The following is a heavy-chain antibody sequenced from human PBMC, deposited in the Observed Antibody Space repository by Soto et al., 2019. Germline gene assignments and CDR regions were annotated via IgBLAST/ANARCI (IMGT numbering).Heavy chain of an antibody. J-gene: IGHJ6*02. V-gene: IGHV1-69*12. CDR3: ASAPSRYYYYGMDV. CDR1: GGTFSSYA. CDR2: IIPIFGTA. D-gene: IGHD7-27*01. Sequence: QVQLVQSGAEVKKPGSSVKVSCKASGGTFSSYAISWVRQAPGQGLEWMGGIIPIFGTANYAQKFQGRVTIXAXEXTSTDYMELSSLRSEDTAVYYCASAPSRYYYYGMDVWGQGTTVTVSS.